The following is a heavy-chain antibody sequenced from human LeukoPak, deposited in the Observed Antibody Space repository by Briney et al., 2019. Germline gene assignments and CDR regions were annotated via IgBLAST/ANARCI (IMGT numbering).Heavy chain of an antibody. CDR3: ARGAVSGSLFSDY. V-gene: IGHV1-2*02. CDR1: GYTFTGYY. Sequence: ASGKVSCKASGYTFTGYYIHWVRQAPGQGLEWMGWINPSSGGTNYAQKFQGRVTMTTDTSITTANMELSRLRSDDTAMYYCARGAVSGSLFSDYWGRGTLVTVSS. D-gene: IGHD1-26*01. CDR2: INPSSGGT. J-gene: IGHJ4*02.